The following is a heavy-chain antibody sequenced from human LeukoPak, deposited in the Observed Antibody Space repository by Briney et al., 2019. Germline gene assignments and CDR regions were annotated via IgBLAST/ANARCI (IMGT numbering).Heavy chain of an antibody. Sequence: ASVKVSCKASGYTFTSYYMHWVRQALGQGLEWMGIINPSGGSTSYAQKFQGRVTMTRDTSTSTVYMELSSLRSEDTAVYYCARGGTLITIFGVVINRPTTFDYWGQGTLVTVSS. CDR2: INPSGGST. J-gene: IGHJ4*02. V-gene: IGHV1-46*01. D-gene: IGHD3-3*01. CDR1: GYTFTSYY. CDR3: ARGGTLITIFGVVINRPTTFDY.